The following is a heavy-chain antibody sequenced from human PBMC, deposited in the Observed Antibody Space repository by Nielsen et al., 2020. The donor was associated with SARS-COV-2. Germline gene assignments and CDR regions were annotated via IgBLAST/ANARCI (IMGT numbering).Heavy chain of an antibody. CDR3: ARVLSYTFDI. J-gene: IGHJ3*02. CDR1: GFTFSSYS. Sequence: GESLKISCAASGFTFSSYSMSWVRQAPGKGLEWVSSISSSSYIYYADSVKGRFTISRDNAKNSLYLQMNSLRAEDTAVYYCARVLSYTFDIWGQGTMVTVSS. D-gene: IGHD3-3*01. V-gene: IGHV3-21*01. CDR2: ISSSSYI.